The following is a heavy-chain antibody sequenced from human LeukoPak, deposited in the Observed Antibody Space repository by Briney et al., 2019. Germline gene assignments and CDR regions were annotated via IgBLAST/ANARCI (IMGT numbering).Heavy chain of an antibody. Sequence: SETLSLTCTVSGGSISSYYWSWIRQPPGKGLEWIGYIYYSGSTNYNPSLKSRLTISVDTSANQFSLRLSSVTAADTAVYYCARETAYGLFDFWGQGILVTVSS. CDR3: ARETAYGLFDF. V-gene: IGHV4-59*01. CDR2: IYYSGST. J-gene: IGHJ4*02. D-gene: IGHD4-17*01. CDR1: GGSISSYY.